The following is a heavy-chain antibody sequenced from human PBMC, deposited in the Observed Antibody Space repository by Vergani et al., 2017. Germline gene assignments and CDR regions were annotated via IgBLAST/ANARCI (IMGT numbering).Heavy chain of an antibody. CDR3: ATPQTVTTGGMEV. D-gene: IGHD4-17*01. CDR1: GYTFTDHY. Sequence: EVQLVQSGAEVKKPGATMKISCKVSGYTFTDHYMHWVKQAPGKGLEWMGLVDPEDGETIYADKLKGRGTIAADTCTDTDHLELSSLRSEDTAVYYCATPQTVTTGGMEVWGQGTTVSVSS. V-gene: IGHV1-69-2*01. J-gene: IGHJ6*02. CDR2: VDPEDGET.